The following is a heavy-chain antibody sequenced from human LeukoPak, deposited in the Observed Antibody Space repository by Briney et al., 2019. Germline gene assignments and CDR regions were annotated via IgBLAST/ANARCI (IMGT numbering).Heavy chain of an antibody. CDR1: GGSFSGYY. V-gene: IGHV4-34*01. CDR3: AREIAAGTFRYYYYYYGMAV. CDR2: INHSGST. J-gene: IGHJ6*02. D-gene: IGHD6-13*01. Sequence: SETLSLTCAVYGGSFSGYYWSWIRQPPGKGLEWIGEINHSGSTNYNPSLKSRVTISVDTSKNQFSLKLSSVTAADTAVYYCAREIAAGTFRYYYYYYGMAVWGQGTTVTVSS.